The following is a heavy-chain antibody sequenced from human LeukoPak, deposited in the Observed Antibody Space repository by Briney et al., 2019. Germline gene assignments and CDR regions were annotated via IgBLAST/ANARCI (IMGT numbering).Heavy chain of an antibody. Sequence: GGSLRLSCAASGFTFDDYAMHCVRQAPGKGLEWVSLIRADGITTYYADSVKGRFTISRDSSKNSLYLQMNSLRTEDSALYYCAKDYYWGQGTLVTVSS. CDR1: GFTFDDYA. CDR2: IRADGITT. V-gene: IGHV3-43*02. J-gene: IGHJ4*02. CDR3: AKDYY.